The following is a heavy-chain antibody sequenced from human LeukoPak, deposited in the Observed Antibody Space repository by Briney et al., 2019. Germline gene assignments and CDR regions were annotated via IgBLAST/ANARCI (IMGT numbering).Heavy chain of an antibody. V-gene: IGHV4-30-2*01. D-gene: IGHD3-16*01. CDR1: GASISSGGYS. J-gene: IGHJ5*02. Sequence: SQNLSLTCAVSGASISSGGYSWSWIRQPPGKGLECIEYIYHSGSTYYNPSLESRVTISVDRSKNQFSLKLTSVTAADTAVYYCASSQAYPNWFDPWGQGTLVTVSS. CDR2: IYHSGST. CDR3: ASSQAYPNWFDP.